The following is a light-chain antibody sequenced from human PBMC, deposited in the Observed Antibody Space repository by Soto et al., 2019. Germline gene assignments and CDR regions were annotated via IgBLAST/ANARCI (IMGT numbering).Light chain of an antibody. Sequence: QSVLTQPASVSGSPGQSITISCTGASSDVIPYNYVSWYQQHPGKAPKLLIYEVTNRPSGISNRFSGSKSGNTASLTISGLQAEDEADYYCSSYTISNTLVFGGGTKVTVL. CDR3: SSYTISNTLV. CDR2: EVT. J-gene: IGLJ2*01. CDR1: SSDVIPYNY. V-gene: IGLV2-14*01.